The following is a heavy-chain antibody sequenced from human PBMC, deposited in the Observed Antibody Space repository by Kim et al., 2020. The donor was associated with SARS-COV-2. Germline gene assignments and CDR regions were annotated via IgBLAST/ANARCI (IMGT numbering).Heavy chain of an antibody. J-gene: IGHJ4*02. CDR1: GAFLSSGGYH. D-gene: IGHD3-22*01. Sequence: SETLSLTCSVSGAFLSSGGYHWSWIRQHPGKAPEWIGYIYYSGSASYNPSFESRLSMSIDTSKTQFSLKLSSLTAADTAVYYCARFGGGYLGVWGQGILVTVSS. V-gene: IGHV4-31*03. CDR2: IYYSGSA. CDR3: ARFGGGYLGV.